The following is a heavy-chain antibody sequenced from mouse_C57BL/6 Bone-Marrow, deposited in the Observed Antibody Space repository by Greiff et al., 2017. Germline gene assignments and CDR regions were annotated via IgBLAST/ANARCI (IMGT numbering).Heavy chain of an antibody. Sequence: EVHLVESEGGLVQPGSSMKLSCTASGFTFSDYYMAWVRQVPEKGLEWVANINYDGSSTYYLDSLKSRFIISRDNAKNILYLQMSSLKSEDTATYYCAREVGLLAMDYWGQGTSVTVSS. V-gene: IGHV5-16*01. CDR2: INYDGSST. CDR3: AREVGLLAMDY. J-gene: IGHJ4*01. CDR1: GFTFSDYY.